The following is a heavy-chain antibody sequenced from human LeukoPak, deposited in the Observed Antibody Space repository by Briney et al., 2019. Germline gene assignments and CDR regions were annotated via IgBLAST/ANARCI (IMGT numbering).Heavy chain of an antibody. CDR3: ARTTNYYDSVYYFDY. D-gene: IGHD3-22*01. CDR1: GGTFSSYA. J-gene: IGHJ4*02. CDR2: IIPIFGTA. V-gene: IGHV1-69*13. Sequence: SVKVSCKASGGTFSSYAISWVRQAPGQGLEWMGGIIPIFGTANYAQKFQGRVTITADESTSTAYMELSSLGSEDTAVYYCARTTNYYDSVYYFDYWGQGTLVTVSS.